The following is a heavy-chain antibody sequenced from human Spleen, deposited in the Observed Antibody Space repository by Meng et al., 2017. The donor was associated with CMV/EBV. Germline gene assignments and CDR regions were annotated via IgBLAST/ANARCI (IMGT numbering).Heavy chain of an antibody. Sequence: GSLRLSCTVSGGSINSYYWSWIRQPPGRGLEWTGYVSYTGHANVNASLQTRLTLSVDTSRNQVSLNLRSVTAADTAMYFCARMGRGRCTSTSCYATDAFDIWGQGTMVTVSS. J-gene: IGHJ3*02. D-gene: IGHD2-2*01. CDR1: GGSINSYY. CDR3: ARMGRGRCTSTSCYATDAFDI. V-gene: IGHV4-59*01. CDR2: VSYTGHA.